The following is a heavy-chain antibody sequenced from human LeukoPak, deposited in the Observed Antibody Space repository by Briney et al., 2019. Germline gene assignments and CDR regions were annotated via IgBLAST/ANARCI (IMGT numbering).Heavy chain of an antibody. Sequence: ASVKVSCKASGYTFTSYDINWVRQATGQGLEWMGWMNPNSGNTGYAQKFQGRVTMTRNTSISTAYMELSSLRSEDTAVYYCARAGGSSWSDAFDIWGQETMVTVSS. D-gene: IGHD6-13*01. J-gene: IGHJ3*02. V-gene: IGHV1-8*02. CDR2: MNPNSGNT. CDR3: ARAGGSSWSDAFDI. CDR1: GYTFTSYD.